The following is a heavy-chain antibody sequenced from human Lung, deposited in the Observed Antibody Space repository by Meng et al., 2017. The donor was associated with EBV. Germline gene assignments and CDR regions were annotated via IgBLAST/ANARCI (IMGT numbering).Heavy chain of an antibody. CDR3: ASLYGDSSVWYLDL. J-gene: IGHJ2*01. V-gene: IGHV4-31*03. CDR1: GGSLSSGTHC. Sequence: QVHLQESAQGLVKPSQTPSLTCTVSGGSLSSGTHCWSWIRQHPGKGLEYIGYIYYSGSTYYNPSLKSRVIISVDTSKNQLSLRLNSVTAADTAVYYCASLYGDSSVWYLDLWGRGTLVTVSS. D-gene: IGHD4-17*01. CDR2: IYYSGST.